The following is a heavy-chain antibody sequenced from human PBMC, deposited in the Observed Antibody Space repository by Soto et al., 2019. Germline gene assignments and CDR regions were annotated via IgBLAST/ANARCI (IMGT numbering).Heavy chain of an antibody. V-gene: IGHV4-4*08. CDR2: IYFSGST. Sequence: QVQLQESGPGLVKPSETLSLTCSVSGGSMNGYYWSWIRQTPGQGLEWLGFIYFSGSTRYNPSLMSRLTISLDKSKRQLSMSLSSVTAADTAVYYCARSVATPGTNIDFWVQGTLVTVSS. CDR3: ARSVATPGTNIDF. J-gene: IGHJ4*02. D-gene: IGHD6-13*01. CDR1: GGSMNGYY.